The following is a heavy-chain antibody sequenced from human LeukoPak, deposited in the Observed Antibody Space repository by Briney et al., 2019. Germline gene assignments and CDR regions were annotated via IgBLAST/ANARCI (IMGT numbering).Heavy chain of an antibody. CDR2: ISAYNGNT. D-gene: IGHD3-22*01. Sequence: ASVKVSCKASGYTFTGYGISWVRQAPGQGLEWMGWISAYNGNTNYAQKLQGRVTMTTDTSMSTAYMELRSLRSDDTAVYYCARFDYYDSSGYYYGYWGQGTLVTVSS. CDR1: GYTFTGYG. CDR3: ARFDYYDSSGYYYGY. J-gene: IGHJ4*02. V-gene: IGHV1-18*01.